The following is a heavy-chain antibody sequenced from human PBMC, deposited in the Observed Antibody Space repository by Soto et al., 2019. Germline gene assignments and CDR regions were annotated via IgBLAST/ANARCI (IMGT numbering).Heavy chain of an antibody. CDR3: ARVVNDYGDYSSEY. D-gene: IGHD4-17*01. V-gene: IGHV1-69*01. CDR2: IIPISGLG. J-gene: IGHJ4*02. Sequence: VQLVQSGAEVKKPGSSVRVSCKASGGTFSTYAITWVRQAPGQGLEWMGGIIPISGLGKYAQKFQGRLTITADESTSTAHMELSSLRSEDTAMYYCARVVNDYGDYSSEYWGQGTRVTVSS. CDR1: GGTFSTYA.